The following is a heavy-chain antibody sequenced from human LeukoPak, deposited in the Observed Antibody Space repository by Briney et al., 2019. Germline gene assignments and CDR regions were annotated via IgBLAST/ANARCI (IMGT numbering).Heavy chain of an antibody. J-gene: IGHJ4*02. Sequence: GGSLRLSCAASGFTFSSYAMRWVRQAPGKGLEWVAVISYDGSNKYYADSGKGRFIISRDNSKNTTCLQINSLRAEDTAVYYCARDPINQILLLYFDYWGQGTLVTVSS. V-gene: IGHV3-30-3*01. CDR1: GFTFSSYA. D-gene: IGHD2-15*01. CDR2: ISYDGSNK. CDR3: ARDPINQILLLYFDY.